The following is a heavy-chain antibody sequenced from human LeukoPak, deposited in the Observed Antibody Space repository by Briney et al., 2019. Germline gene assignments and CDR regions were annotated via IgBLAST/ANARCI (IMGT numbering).Heavy chain of an antibody. D-gene: IGHD3-10*01. CDR3: AKGMRGYYGSGSYYRGGDY. J-gene: IGHJ4*02. CDR2: ISGSGGST. Sequence: GGSLRLSCAASGFTFSSYAMSWVRQAPGKGLEWVSAISGSGGSTYYADSVKGRFTISRDNSKNTLYLQMNSLRAEDTAVYYCAKGMRGYYGSGSYYRGGDYWGQGTLVTVSS. CDR1: GFTFSSYA. V-gene: IGHV3-23*01.